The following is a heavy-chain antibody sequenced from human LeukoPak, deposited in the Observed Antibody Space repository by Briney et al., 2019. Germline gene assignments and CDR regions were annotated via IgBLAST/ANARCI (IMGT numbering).Heavy chain of an antibody. V-gene: IGHV1-69*05. CDR3: ARDGAYGLIPFDY. D-gene: IGHD3-10*01. J-gene: IGHJ4*02. CDR2: IIPIFGTA. CDR1: GGTFSSYA. Sequence: ASVKVSCKASGGTFSSYAISWVRQAPGQGLEWIGRIIPIFGTANYAQKFKGRVTITTDESTSTAYMELSSLRSEDTAVYYCARDGAYGLIPFDYWGQGTLVTVSS.